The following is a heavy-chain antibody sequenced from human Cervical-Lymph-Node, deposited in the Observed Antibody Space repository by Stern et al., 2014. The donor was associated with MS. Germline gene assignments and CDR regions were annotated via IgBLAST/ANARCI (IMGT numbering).Heavy chain of an antibody. J-gene: IGHJ4*02. D-gene: IGHD6-13*01. V-gene: IGHV1-69*01. CDR3: ARDRGVRGSSGFDY. Sequence: QVQLVQSGAEVKKPGSSVKVSCKASGGTFSSSAISWVRQAPGQGLEWMGGIIPIFGTANYAQKFPGRVTITADESTSTAYMELSTLRSEDTAVYYCARDRGVRGSSGFDYWGQGTLVTVSS. CDR1: GGTFSSSA. CDR2: IIPIFGTA.